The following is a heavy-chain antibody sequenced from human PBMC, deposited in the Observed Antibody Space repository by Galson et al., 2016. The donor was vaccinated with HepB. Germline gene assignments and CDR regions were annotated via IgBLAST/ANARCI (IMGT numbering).Heavy chain of an antibody. Sequence: ETLSLTCIVSGGSISSYYWHWIRQAPGKGLEWIGFINYSGGTRYNPSLKSRVTISVDTSKNQSSLRLTSVTAADTAMYFCAREYSSFDYMGHGILVTVSS. V-gene: IGHV4-59*01. CDR1: GGSISSYY. D-gene: IGHD6-19*01. CDR3: AREYSSFDY. CDR2: INYSGGT. J-gene: IGHJ4*01.